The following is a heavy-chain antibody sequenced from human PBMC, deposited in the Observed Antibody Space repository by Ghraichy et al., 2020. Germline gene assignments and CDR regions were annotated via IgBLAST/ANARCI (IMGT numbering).Heavy chain of an antibody. CDR3: ARVLMDYYDSSGYGGNYYYYGMDV. Sequence: SETLSLTCTVSGGSISSYYWSWIRQPPGKGLEWIGYIYYSGSTNYNPSLKSRVTISVDTSKNQFSLKLSSVTAADTAVYYCARVLMDYYDSSGYGGNYYYYGMDVWGQGTTVTVSS. D-gene: IGHD3-22*01. CDR1: GGSISSYY. CDR2: IYYSGST. J-gene: IGHJ6*02. V-gene: IGHV4-59*01.